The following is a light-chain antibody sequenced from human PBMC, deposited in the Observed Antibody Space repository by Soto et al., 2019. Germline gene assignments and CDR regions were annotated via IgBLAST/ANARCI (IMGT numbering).Light chain of an antibody. Sequence: QSALTQPRSVSGNAGQSDTISCTGTTSDLGAYNYSSWYQHHPGKAPKRMIYGVTKRPSGVPERFSASKSGSTASLSISGLQDEDEAEYDCCSYAGYYTLLFGGGTKVTV. CDR1: TSDLGAYNY. J-gene: IGLJ2*01. CDR2: GVT. V-gene: IGLV2-11*01. CDR3: CSYAGYYTLL.